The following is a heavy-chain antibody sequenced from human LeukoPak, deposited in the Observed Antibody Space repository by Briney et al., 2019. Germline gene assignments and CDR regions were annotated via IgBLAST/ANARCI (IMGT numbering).Heavy chain of an antibody. CDR2: IYYSGSA. V-gene: IGHV4-59*12. CDR3: ARYYYGSGAFHWFDP. Sequence: SETLSLTCTVSGGSISTYYWSWIRQPPGKGLEWIGYIYYSGSANYNPSLKSRVTISVDTSKNQFSLKLSSVTAADTAVYYCARYYYGSGAFHWFDPWGQGTLVTVSS. J-gene: IGHJ5*02. D-gene: IGHD3-10*01. CDR1: GGSISTYY.